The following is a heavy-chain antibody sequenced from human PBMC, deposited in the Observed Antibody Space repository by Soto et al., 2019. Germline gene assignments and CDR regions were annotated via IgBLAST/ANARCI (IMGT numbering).Heavy chain of an antibody. CDR1: GFSLSISGVA. D-gene: IGHD3-3*01. CDR2: IFWDDDK. Sequence: SGPTLVNPTQTLTLTCTFSGFSLSISGVAVGWIRQAPRKAPEWLAFIFWDDDKRYSPSLENRLTITKDTSKNQVVLTMTNMDPVDTATYYCARIFDFWSGYYFSYWGRGTLVTVSS. CDR3: ARIFDFWSGYYFSY. V-gene: IGHV2-5*02. J-gene: IGHJ4*02.